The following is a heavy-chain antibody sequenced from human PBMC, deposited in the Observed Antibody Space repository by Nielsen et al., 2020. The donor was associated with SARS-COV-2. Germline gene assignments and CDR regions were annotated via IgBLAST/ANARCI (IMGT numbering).Heavy chain of an antibody. CDR3: ARERSTYYDILTGYRITPFDY. V-gene: IGHV7-4-1*02. Sequence: WVRQAPGQGLEWMGWINTNTGNPTYAQGFTGRFVFSLDTSVSTAYLQISSLKAEDTAVYYCARERSTYYDILTGYRITPFDYWGQGTLVTVSS. CDR2: INTNTGNP. J-gene: IGHJ4*02. D-gene: IGHD3-9*01.